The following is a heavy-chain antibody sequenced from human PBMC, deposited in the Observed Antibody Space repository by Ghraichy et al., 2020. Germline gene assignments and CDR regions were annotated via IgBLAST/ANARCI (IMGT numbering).Heavy chain of an antibody. CDR3: AREKGFRVREFDP. CDR1: GGSIRSGGYS. D-gene: IGHD2-21*01. V-gene: IGHV4-30-2*01. CDR2: MYQAGSD. J-gene: IGHJ5*02. Sequence: SETLSLTCTVSGGSIRSGGYSWTWIRQPPGKGLEWFGYMYQAGSDHYNPSLNNRATISLDRSNNLFSLTLRPVTAADTAVYYCAREKGFRVREFDPWGQGTLVTVSS.